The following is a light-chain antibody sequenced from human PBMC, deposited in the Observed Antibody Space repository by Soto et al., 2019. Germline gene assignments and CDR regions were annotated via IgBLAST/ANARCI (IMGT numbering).Light chain of an antibody. CDR3: QQRSNWPLT. J-gene: IGKJ4*01. CDR2: EVS. V-gene: IGKV3-11*01. CDR1: QSVYSY. Sequence: EIVLTQSPATLSLSPGERATLSCRASQSVYSYLAWYQQKPGQVPRLLIYEVSNRATGIPFRFSGSGSGTDFTITISSLEPEDFAVYYCQQRSNWPLTFGGGTKVEIK.